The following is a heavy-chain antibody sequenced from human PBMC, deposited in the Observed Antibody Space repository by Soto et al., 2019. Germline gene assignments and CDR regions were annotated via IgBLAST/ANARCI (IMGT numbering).Heavy chain of an antibody. CDR2: IYYSGST. Sequence: QVQLQESGPGLVKPSQTLSLTCTVSGGSISSGGYYWSWIRQHPGKGLEWIGYIYYSGSTYYNPSLKTRVTISVDTSKNQFSLKLSSVTAADTAVYYCARAVVVVSNWFDPWGQGTLVTVSS. CDR3: ARAVVVVSNWFDP. CDR1: GGSISSGGYY. V-gene: IGHV4-31*03. D-gene: IGHD2-15*01. J-gene: IGHJ5*02.